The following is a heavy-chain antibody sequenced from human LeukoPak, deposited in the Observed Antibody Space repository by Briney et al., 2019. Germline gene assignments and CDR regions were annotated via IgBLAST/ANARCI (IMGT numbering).Heavy chain of an antibody. CDR2: ISSSGSTI. D-gene: IGHD4-17*01. Sequence: PGGSLRLSCAAFGFTFSSYEMNWVRQAPGKGLEWVSYISSSGSTIYYADSVKGRFTISRDNAKNSLYLQMNSLRAEDTAVYYCASNSPTGDHDYWGQGTLVTVSS. V-gene: IGHV3-48*03. CDR1: GFTFSSYE. J-gene: IGHJ4*02. CDR3: ASNSPTGDHDY.